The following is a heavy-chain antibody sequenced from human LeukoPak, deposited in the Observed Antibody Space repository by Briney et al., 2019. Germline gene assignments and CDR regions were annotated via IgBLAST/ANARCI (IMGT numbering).Heavy chain of an antibody. V-gene: IGHV3-30*04. CDR1: GFTFSSYA. D-gene: IGHD3-10*01. CDR2: ISYDGSNK. CDR3: ARVEGRFYGSGSYRGFDY. J-gene: IGHJ4*02. Sequence: GGSLRLSCAASGFTFSSYAMHWVRQAPGKGLEWVAVISYDGSNKYYADSVKGRFTISRDNSKNTLYLQMNSLRAEDTAVYYCARVEGRFYGSGSYRGFDYWGQGTLVTVSS.